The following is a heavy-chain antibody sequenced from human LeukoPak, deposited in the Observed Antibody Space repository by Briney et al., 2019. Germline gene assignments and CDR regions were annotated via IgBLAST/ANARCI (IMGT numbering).Heavy chain of an antibody. CDR1: GGSISSGGYY. J-gene: IGHJ4*02. V-gene: IGHV4-31*03. D-gene: IGHD1-26*01. CDR3: AREGYSPFDY. CDR2: IYYSGSA. Sequence: SETLSLTCTVSGGSISSGGYYWSWIRQHPGKGLEWIGYIYYSGSAYYNPSLKSRVTISVDTSKNQFSLKLSSVTAADTAVYYCAREGYSPFDYWGQGTLVTVSS.